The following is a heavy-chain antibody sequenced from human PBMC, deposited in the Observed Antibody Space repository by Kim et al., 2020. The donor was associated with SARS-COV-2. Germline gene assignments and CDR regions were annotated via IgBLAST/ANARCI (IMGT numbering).Heavy chain of an antibody. J-gene: IGHJ3*01. CDR2: ISSSSSYF. Sequence: GGSLRLSCAASGFTFSSYSMNWVRQASGKGLEWVASISSSSSYFYYADSVKGRFTISIDNAKKSLYLQMNSLRAEDTAAYVCERTRYGGAMLSYYYA. D-gene: IGHD1-26*01. CDR3: ERTRYGGAMLSYYYA. CDR1: GFTFSSYS. V-gene: IGHV3-21*01.